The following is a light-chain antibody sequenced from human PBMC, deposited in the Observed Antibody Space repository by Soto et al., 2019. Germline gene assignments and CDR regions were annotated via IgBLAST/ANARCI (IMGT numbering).Light chain of an antibody. J-gene: IGLJ1*01. V-gene: IGLV1-40*01. Sequence: QSVLTQPPSVSGAPGRTVTISCTGSDSNIGAGFVVHWYQQLPGSAPKLLIYSNTRRPSGVPDRFSGSQSGTSASLAISGLQAEDEGDYYCQSYDSDLSEFYVFGTGTKVTVL. CDR3: QSYDSDLSEFYV. CDR2: SNT. CDR1: DSNIGAGFV.